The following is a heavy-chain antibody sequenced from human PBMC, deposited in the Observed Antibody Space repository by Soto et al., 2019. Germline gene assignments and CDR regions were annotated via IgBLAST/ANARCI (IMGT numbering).Heavy chain of an antibody. CDR3: AREYYDSSPHFDY. J-gene: IGHJ4*02. CDR2: ISYDGSKK. CDR1: GYTFSSYA. V-gene: IGHV3-30-3*01. Sequence: QVQLVESGGGVVQPGRSLRLSCAASGYTFSSYAMHWVRQAPGKGLEWVAVISYDGSKKYYADSVKGRFTISRDNSNNKLYLQMNSLRAKYTAVYYCAREYYDSSPHFDYWGQGTLVTVSS. D-gene: IGHD3-22*01.